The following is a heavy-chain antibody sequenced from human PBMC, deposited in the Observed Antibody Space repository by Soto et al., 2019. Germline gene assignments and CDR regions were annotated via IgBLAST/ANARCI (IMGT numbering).Heavy chain of an antibody. Sequence: EVQLLESGGGLVQPGGSLRLSCAASGSISTTTPLSWVRQAPGKGLEWVSTISGRGTNTYYADSEKGRFIISRDNLKNTVNLQMNGLGVEDTAIYYCATSFRYFDNWGQGTRVTVSS. V-gene: IGHV3-23*01. J-gene: IGHJ4*02. CDR2: ISGRGTNT. CDR1: GSISTTTP. CDR3: ATSFRYFDN.